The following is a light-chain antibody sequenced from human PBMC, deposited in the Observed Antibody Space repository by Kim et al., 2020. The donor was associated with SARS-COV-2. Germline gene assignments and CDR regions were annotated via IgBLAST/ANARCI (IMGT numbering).Light chain of an antibody. CDR1: QNIDTY. J-gene: IGKJ1*01. Sequence: SSRSSSVGDRVTITCRASQNIDTYINWYQQKLGKAPKLLIFGASNLQSGVPSRFSGSGYGTEFTLTISSLQPEDFATYYCHQTWTFGQGTKVDIK. CDR2: GAS. V-gene: IGKV1-39*01. CDR3: HQTWT.